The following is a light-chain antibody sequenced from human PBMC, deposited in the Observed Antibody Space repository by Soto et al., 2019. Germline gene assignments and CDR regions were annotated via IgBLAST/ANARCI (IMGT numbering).Light chain of an antibody. J-gene: IGKJ5*01. V-gene: IGKV2-28*01. CDR1: PSLLHSNGYNY. CDR2: LGS. Sequence: DIVMTQSPLSLPVTPGEPASISCRSSPSLLHSNGYNYLDWYLQKPGQSPQLLIYLGSNRASGVPDRFSGSGAGTDFTLKISRVDAEDVGVYYCMQALQTITFGQGTRLEIK. CDR3: MQALQTIT.